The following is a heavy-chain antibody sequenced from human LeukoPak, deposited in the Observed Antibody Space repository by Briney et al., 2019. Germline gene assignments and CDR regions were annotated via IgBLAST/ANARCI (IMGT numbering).Heavy chain of an antibody. CDR1: GGSFSGYY. J-gene: IGHJ3*01. V-gene: IGHV4-34*01. Sequence: SETLSLTCAVYGGSFSGYYWSWIRQPPGKGLEWIGEINHSGSTNYNPSLKSRVTISVDTSKNQFSLKLSSVTAADPAVYYCAKQWGSGRGGEDYGVAFGGWGPGTTVT. D-gene: IGHD3-16*01. CDR2: INHSGST. CDR3: AKQWGSGRGGEDYGVAFGG.